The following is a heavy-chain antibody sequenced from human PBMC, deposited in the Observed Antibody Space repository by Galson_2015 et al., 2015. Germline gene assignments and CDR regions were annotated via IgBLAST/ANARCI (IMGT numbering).Heavy chain of an antibody. V-gene: IGHV3-9*01. J-gene: IGHJ4*02. CDR3: VKGDYYDSTGLAGY. D-gene: IGHD3-22*01. Sequence: SLRLSCAASGFTFHDYAMHWVRQAPGKGLEWVSGISWKSNYIGYADSVKGRFTISRDNAKNSLYLQMNSLRAEDTALYYCVKGDYYDSTGLAGYRGQGTLVTVSS. CDR2: ISWKSNYI. CDR1: GFTFHDYA.